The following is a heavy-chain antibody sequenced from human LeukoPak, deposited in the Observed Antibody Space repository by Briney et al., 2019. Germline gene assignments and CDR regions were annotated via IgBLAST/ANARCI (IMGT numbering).Heavy chain of an antibody. J-gene: IGHJ4*02. CDR3: ARGAMVRGVIDWNY. CDR1: GYTFTSYG. CDR2: ISAYNGNT. V-gene: IGHV1-18*01. Sequence: RASVKVSCKASGYTFTSYGISWVRQAPGQGLEWMGWISAYNGNTNYAQKLQGRVTMTTDTSTSTAYMELRSLRSDDTAVYYCARGAMVRGVIDWNYWGQGTLVTVSS. D-gene: IGHD3-10*01.